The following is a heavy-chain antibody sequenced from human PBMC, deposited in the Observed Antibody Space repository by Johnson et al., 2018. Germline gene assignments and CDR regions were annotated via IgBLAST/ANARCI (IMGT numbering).Heavy chain of an antibody. D-gene: IGHD2-15*01. J-gene: IGHJ6*03. CDR1: GGSISSYY. Sequence: QVQLQESGPGLVKPSESLSLTCTVSGGSISSYYWSWIRQPPGKGLEWIGYIYYSGSTNYNPSLKSRVTISVDTSKNQFSLKLSSVTAADTAVYYGARGVYCSGGSCYGHYYYYMDVGGKGTTVTVSS. V-gene: IGHV4-59*01. CDR2: IYYSGST. CDR3: ARGVYCSGGSCYGHYYYYMDV.